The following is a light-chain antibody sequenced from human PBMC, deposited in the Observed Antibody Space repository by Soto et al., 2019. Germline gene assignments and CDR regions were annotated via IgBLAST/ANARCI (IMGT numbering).Light chain of an antibody. Sequence: PGGRATLSCTASQSLRSNFLAWYQQKPGQAPRLLIYDASSRAAGIPDRFSGSGSGTDFTLTISSLEPEDFAVYYCQQYGRSPPWTFGQGTKVDIK. CDR3: QQYGRSPPWT. CDR1: QSLRSNF. CDR2: DAS. V-gene: IGKV3-20*01. J-gene: IGKJ1*01.